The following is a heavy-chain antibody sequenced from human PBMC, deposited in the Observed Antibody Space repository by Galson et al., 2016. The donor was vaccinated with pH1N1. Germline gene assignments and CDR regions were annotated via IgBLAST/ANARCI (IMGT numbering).Heavy chain of an antibody. D-gene: IGHD1-26*01. V-gene: IGHV1-46*01. CDR3: TRELGRLRES. CDR2: IDPSGGGT. CDR1: GYTFTNFY. J-gene: IGHJ5*02. Sequence: SVKVSCKASGYTFTNFYFHWVRQAPGHGLEWMGVIDPSGGGTTYAQKFQARVTMTRDTSATTVYMDLSSLRSDDTAVYYCTRELGRLRESWGQGPLVTVSS.